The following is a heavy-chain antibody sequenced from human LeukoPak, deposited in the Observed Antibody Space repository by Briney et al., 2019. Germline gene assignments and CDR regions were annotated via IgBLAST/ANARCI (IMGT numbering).Heavy chain of an antibody. J-gene: IGHJ4*02. V-gene: IGHV4-61*02. CDR2: IYTSGST. Sequence: TSETLSLTRTVSGGSISSGSYSWSWIRRPAWKGLEWIGRIYTSGSTNSNPPLKSQVTISVAPSKNQFSLNLSSVSAADTAVYYCARYIAGAGLHFDDWGQGTLVTVSS. CDR1: GGSISSGSYS. CDR3: ARYIAGAGLHFDD. D-gene: IGHD6-19*01.